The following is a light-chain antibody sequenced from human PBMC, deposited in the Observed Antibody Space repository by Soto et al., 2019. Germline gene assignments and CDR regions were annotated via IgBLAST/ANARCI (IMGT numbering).Light chain of an antibody. CDR2: EGS. V-gene: IGLV2-14*02. Sequence: QSVLTQPASVSGSPEQSITISCTGTSGDIGTYNLVSWYQQYPGKAPQLIIYEGSERPSGVSHRFSGPKSGNTASLTISGLQADDEADYYCSSYAHSSIYVFGTGTKVTV. CDR3: SSYAHSSIYV. CDR1: SGDIGTYNL. J-gene: IGLJ1*01.